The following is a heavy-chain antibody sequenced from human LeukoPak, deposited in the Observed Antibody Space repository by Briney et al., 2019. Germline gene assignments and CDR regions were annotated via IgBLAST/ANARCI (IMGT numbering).Heavy chain of an antibody. CDR3: AKAMRAYSYGWLDAFDI. Sequence: GVPLRLSCTASILPFNSYAMRGVPQAPGEGLVGLSAYRGSGGSTYYADSVKGRFTISRDNSKNTLYLQMNSLRAEDTAVYYCAKAMRAYSYGWLDAFDIWGQGTMVTVSS. V-gene: IGHV3-23*01. CDR2: YRGSGGST. CDR1: ILPFNSYA. J-gene: IGHJ3*02. D-gene: IGHD5-18*01.